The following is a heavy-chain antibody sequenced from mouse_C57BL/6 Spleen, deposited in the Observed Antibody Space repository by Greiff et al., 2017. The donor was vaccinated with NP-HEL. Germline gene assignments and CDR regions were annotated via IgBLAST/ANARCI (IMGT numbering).Heavy chain of an antibody. Sequence: VMLVESGPELVNPGASVKISCKASGYAFSSSWMNWVKQRPGKGLEWIGRIYPGDGDTNYNGKFKGKATLTADKSSSTAYMQLSSLTSEDSAVYFCARRLIYYGNYYFDYWGQGTTLTVSS. CDR3: ARRLIYYGNYYFDY. J-gene: IGHJ2*01. CDR1: GYAFSSSW. V-gene: IGHV1-82*01. CDR2: IYPGDGDT. D-gene: IGHD2-1*01.